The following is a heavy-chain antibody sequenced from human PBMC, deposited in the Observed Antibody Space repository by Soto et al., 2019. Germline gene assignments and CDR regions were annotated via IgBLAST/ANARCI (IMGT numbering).Heavy chain of an antibody. Sequence: PGESLKISCKGSGYSFTSYWISWVRQMPGKGLEWMGRIDPSDSYTNYSPSFQGHVTISADKSISTAYLQWSSLKASDTAMYYCARLAAGDCSSSSCYVDVYYYHGMDVWGQGTTVTVSS. D-gene: IGHD2-2*01. J-gene: IGHJ6*02. CDR1: GYSFTSYW. CDR3: ARLAAGDCSSSSCYVDVYYYHGMDV. V-gene: IGHV5-10-1*01. CDR2: IDPSDSYT.